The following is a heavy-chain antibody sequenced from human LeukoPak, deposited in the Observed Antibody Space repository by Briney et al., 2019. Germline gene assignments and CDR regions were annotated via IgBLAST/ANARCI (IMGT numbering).Heavy chain of an antibody. CDR2: INWNGDNT. V-gene: IGHV3-20*04. CDR1: GFTFDDYR. J-gene: IGHJ4*02. D-gene: IGHD1-20*01. CDR3: ARGINCVDY. Sequence: GGSLRLSCAASGFTFDDYRMTWVRQAPGKGLEWVSGINWNGDNTGYADSTKGRFTTSRDNDKNSLYLQMNSLRAEDTALYYCARGINCVDYWGQGILVTVSS.